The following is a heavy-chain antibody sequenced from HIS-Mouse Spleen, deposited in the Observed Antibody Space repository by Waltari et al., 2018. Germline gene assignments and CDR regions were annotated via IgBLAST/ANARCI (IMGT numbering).Heavy chain of an antibody. CDR3: AREIPYSSSWYDWYFDL. J-gene: IGHJ2*01. Sequence: QLQLQESGPGLVKPSETLSLTCTVSGGSISSSSYYWGWIRQPPGKGLEWIGSIYYSGGTNYNPSLKSRVTISGDTSKNQFSLKLSAVTAADTAVYYCAREIPYSSSWYDWYFDLWGRGTLVTVSS. CDR1: GGSISSSSYY. D-gene: IGHD6-13*01. V-gene: IGHV4-39*07. CDR2: IYYSGGT.